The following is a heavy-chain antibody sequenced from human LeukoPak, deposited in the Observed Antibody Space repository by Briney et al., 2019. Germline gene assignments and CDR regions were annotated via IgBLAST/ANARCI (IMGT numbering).Heavy chain of an antibody. Sequence: PGGSLRLSCAASGFTFKSYAMSWVRQAPGKGLEWVSSIGGSGDNRYYADSVKGRFSISRDNSKNTLYLQMNSLRAEDTAVYYCARVPSGGSPAADAFDIWGQGTMVSVSS. J-gene: IGHJ3*02. CDR1: GFTFKSYA. CDR3: ARVPSGGSPAADAFDI. D-gene: IGHD2-2*01. CDR2: IGGSGDNR. V-gene: IGHV3-23*01.